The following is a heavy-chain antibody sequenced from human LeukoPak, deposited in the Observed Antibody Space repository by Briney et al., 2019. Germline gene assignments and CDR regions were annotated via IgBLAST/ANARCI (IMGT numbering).Heavy chain of an antibody. Sequence: GGSLRLTCAASGFTFSRYWMHWVRQAPGKGLVWVSRINTDGRTITYADSVKGRFTISRDNAKNTLYLQMNSLRAEDTAVYYCVRSAFLTTEFYFDYWGHGTLVTVSS. J-gene: IGHJ4*01. V-gene: IGHV3-74*01. CDR3: VRSAFLTTEFYFDY. D-gene: IGHD4-11*01. CDR2: INTDGRTI. CDR1: GFTFSRYW.